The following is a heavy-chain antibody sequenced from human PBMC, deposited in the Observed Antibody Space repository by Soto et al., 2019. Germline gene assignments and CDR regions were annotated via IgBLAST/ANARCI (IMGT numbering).Heavy chain of an antibody. CDR2: IDESGNT. D-gene: IGHD1-1*01. CDR3: PSEGGYVEY. J-gene: IGHJ4*01. V-gene: IGHV4-39*01. CDR1: SGPIRSSIHS. Sequence: ETRSPTFPVSSGPIRSSIHSWDWIRQSQGTGLEWIGSIDESGNTYYNPSLKSRVIMSVDTSKNQFSLKLISVTGADPGFYYCPSEGGYVEYWGHGTPVPESS.